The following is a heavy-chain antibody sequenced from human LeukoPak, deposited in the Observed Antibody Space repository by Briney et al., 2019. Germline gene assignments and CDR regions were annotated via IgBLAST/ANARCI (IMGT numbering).Heavy chain of an antibody. V-gene: IGHV6-1*01. J-gene: IGHJ4*02. CDR3: ARGSYTSTWF. CDR1: GDSVSSNSAA. D-gene: IGHD6-13*01. Sequence: SQTLSPTCALSGDSVSSNSAAWSWLRQSPSRGLEWLGRTYYRSKLYTEYAVSGKSLITINPDTSKNQFSLQLNSVTPEDTAVNYCARGSYTSTWFGGQGTLVTVSP. CDR2: TYYRSKLYT.